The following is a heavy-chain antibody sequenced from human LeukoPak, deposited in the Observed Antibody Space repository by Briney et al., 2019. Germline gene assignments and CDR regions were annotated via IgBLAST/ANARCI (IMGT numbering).Heavy chain of an antibody. D-gene: IGHD6-19*01. Sequence: GESLKISCKGSGYSFTSYWIGWVRQMPGKGLECMGIIYPGDSDTRYSPSFQGQVTISADKSINTVYLQWSSLKASDTAMYYCARPATSHSGWYPRYAFDMWGQGTMVTVSS. J-gene: IGHJ3*02. V-gene: IGHV5-51*01. CDR2: IYPGDSDT. CDR3: ARPATSHSGWYPRYAFDM. CDR1: GYSFTSYW.